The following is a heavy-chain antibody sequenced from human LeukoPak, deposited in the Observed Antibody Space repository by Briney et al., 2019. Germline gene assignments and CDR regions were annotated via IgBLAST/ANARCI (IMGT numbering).Heavy chain of an antibody. CDR2: IYYSGST. Sequence: SETLSLTCTVSGGSISSGGYYWSWIRQHPGKGLEWIGYIYYSGSTYYNPSLKSRVTISVDTSKNQFSLKLSSVAAADTAVYYCTRSGPAAIRSLYYYYGMDVWGKGTTVTVSS. CDR3: TRSGPAAIRSLYYYYGMDV. V-gene: IGHV4-31*03. CDR1: GGSISSGGYY. J-gene: IGHJ6*04. D-gene: IGHD2-2*01.